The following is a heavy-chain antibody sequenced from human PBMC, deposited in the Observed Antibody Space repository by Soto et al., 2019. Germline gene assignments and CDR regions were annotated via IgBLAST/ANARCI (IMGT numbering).Heavy chain of an antibody. CDR3: AKDHRYHPGY. D-gene: IGHD2-2*01. CDR2: ISYDGSNK. V-gene: IGHV3-30*18. J-gene: IGHJ4*02. Sequence: PGGSLRLSCAASGFTFSSYGMHWVRQAPGKGLEWVAVISYDGSNKYYADSVKGRFTISRDNSKNTLYLQMNSLRAEDTAVYYCAKDHRYHPGYWGQGTLVTSPQ. CDR1: GFTFSSYG.